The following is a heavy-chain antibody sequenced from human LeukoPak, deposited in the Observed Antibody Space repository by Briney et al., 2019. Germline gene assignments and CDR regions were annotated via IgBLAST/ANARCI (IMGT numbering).Heavy chain of an antibody. V-gene: IGHV3-48*01. Sequence: GGSLRLSCAASGFTFSSYSMNWVRQAPGKGLEWVSYISSSSSTIYYADSVKGRFTISRDNSKNTLYLQMSSLRAEDTAVYYCAKPFHFGGGAFHIWGQGTMVTVSS. CDR3: AKPFHFGGGAFHI. CDR2: ISSSSSTI. D-gene: IGHD3-10*01. J-gene: IGHJ3*02. CDR1: GFTFSSYS.